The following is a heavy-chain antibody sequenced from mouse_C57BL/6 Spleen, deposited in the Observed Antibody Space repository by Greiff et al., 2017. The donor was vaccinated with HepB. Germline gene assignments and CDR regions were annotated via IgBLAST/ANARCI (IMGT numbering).Heavy chain of an antibody. J-gene: IGHJ3*01. CDR2: IDPETGGT. Sequence: VQLQQSGAELVRPGASVTLSCKASGYTFTDYEMHWVKQTPVHGLEWIGAIDPETGGTAYNQKFKGKAILTADKSSSTAYMELRSLTSEDSAVYYCTRKGAYSRFAYWGQGTLVTVSA. D-gene: IGHD2-10*01. CDR1: GYTFTDYE. CDR3: TRKGAYSRFAY. V-gene: IGHV1-15*01.